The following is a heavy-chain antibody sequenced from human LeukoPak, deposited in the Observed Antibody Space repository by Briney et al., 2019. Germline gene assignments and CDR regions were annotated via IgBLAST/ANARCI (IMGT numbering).Heavy chain of an antibody. D-gene: IGHD6-13*01. CDR1: GYSFTTYW. Sequence: GESLKISCKGSGYSFTTYWIGWVRQMPGKGLEWMGIIYPGDSDTRYSPSFQGQVTISADKSNSTAYLQWSSLKASDTAMYYCARRSIAAADPFDYWGQGTLVTVSS. J-gene: IGHJ4*02. CDR3: ARRSIAAADPFDY. V-gene: IGHV5-51*01. CDR2: IYPGDSDT.